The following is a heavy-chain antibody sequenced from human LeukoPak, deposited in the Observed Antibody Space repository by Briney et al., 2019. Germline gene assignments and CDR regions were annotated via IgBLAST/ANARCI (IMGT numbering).Heavy chain of an antibody. CDR3: ARNPPRIRYYYDSSGPTTSYDY. CDR2: INPNSGGT. CDR1: GYTFTSYY. J-gene: IGHJ4*02. V-gene: IGHV1-2*02. D-gene: IGHD3-22*01. Sequence: ASVKVTCKASGYTFTSYYMHWVRQAPGQGLEWMGWINPNSGGTNYAQKFQGRVTMTRDTSISTAYMELSRLRSDDTAVYYCARNPPRIRYYYDSSGPTTSYDYWGQGTLVTVSS.